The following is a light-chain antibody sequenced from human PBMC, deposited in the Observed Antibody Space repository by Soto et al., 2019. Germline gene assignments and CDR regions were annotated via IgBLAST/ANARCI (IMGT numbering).Light chain of an antibody. CDR2: EVS. V-gene: IGLV2-14*01. CDR3: SSYTAGGTI. J-gene: IGLJ1*01. Sequence: QSVLTQPASVSGSPGQSITISCTGTSGDVGGYYYVSWYQQLPGKAPKLMISEVSNRPSGVSNRFSGSKSGNTASLTISGLQAEDEADYYCSSYTAGGTIFGTGTKADRP. CDR1: SGDVGGYYY.